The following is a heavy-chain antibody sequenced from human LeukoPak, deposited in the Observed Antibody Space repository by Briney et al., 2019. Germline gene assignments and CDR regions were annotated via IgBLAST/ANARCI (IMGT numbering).Heavy chain of an antibody. V-gene: IGHV1-2*02. CDR3: ARVMRSQYQLTYYFDY. CDR2: INPNSGGT. D-gene: IGHD2-2*01. Sequence: ASVKVSCKASVYTFTGYYMHWVRQAPGQGLEWMGWINPNSGGTNYAQKFQGRFTMTRDTSISTAYMELSRLRSDDTAVYYCARVMRSQYQLTYYFDYWGQGTLVTVSS. CDR1: VYTFTGYY. J-gene: IGHJ4*02.